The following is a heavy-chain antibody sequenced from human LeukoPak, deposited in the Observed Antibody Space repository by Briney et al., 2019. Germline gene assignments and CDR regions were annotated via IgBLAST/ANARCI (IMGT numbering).Heavy chain of an antibody. CDR3: AREMRVCTSISRPSYYFDY. V-gene: IGHV4-30-4*01. CDR1: GGSISSGDYY. J-gene: IGHJ4*02. D-gene: IGHD2-2*01. CDR2: IYYSGST. Sequence: SETLSLTCTVSGGSISSGDYYWSWIRQPPGKGLEWIGYIYYSGSTYYNPSLKSRVTISVDTSKNQFSLKLSSVTAADTAVYYCAREMRVCTSISRPSYYFDYWGQGTLVTVSS.